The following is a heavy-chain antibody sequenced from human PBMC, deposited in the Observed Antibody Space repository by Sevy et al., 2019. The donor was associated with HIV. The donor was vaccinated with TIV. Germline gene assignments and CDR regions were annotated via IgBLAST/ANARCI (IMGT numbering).Heavy chain of an antibody. J-gene: IGHJ3*02. CDR3: AKDVYDSSGYYPMGAFDI. CDR2: SSGSGGST. CDR1: GFTFVTYA. V-gene: IGHV3-23*01. D-gene: IGHD3-22*01. Sequence: GGSLRLSCEASGFTFVTYAMNWVRQAPGKGLEWVSGSSGSGGSTYYADSVKGRFTISRDNSKNTLYLQMNSLRAEDTAVYYCAKDVYDSSGYYPMGAFDIWGQGTLVTVSS.